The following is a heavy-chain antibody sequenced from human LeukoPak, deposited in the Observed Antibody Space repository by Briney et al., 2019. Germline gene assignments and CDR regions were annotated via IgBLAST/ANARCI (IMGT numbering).Heavy chain of an antibody. CDR3: GRIDCRGGSCYSPWFDS. CDR1: GFTFSSYS. Sequence: GGSLRLSCAASGFTFSSYSMNWVRQARGGGLEWVSSISSSSSYIYYADSVKGRLTISRENAKNSLYLQMNRLRAEDTSVCYFGRIDCRGGSCYSPWFDSWGQGTLVTVSS. V-gene: IGHV3-21*01. D-gene: IGHD2-15*01. J-gene: IGHJ5*01. CDR2: ISSSSSYI.